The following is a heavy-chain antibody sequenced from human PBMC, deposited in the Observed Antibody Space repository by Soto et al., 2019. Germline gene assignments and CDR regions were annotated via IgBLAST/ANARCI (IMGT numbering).Heavy chain of an antibody. D-gene: IGHD6-13*01. Sequence: GASVKVSCKASGYTFTSYYMHWVRQAPGQGLEWMGIINPSGGSTSYAQKLQGRVTMTRDTSTSTVYMELSSLRSEDTAVYYCARGAAAGYYYYCGMDVWGQGTTVTVSS. V-gene: IGHV1-46*01. J-gene: IGHJ6*02. CDR1: GYTFTSYY. CDR2: INPSGGST. CDR3: ARGAAAGYYYYCGMDV.